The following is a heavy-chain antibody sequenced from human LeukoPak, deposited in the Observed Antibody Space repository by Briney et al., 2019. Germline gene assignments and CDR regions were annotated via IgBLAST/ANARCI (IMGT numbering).Heavy chain of an antibody. V-gene: IGHV4-31*03. D-gene: IGHD3-3*01. CDR1: GGSISSGGYY. CDR3: ARRIYDFRDWFDP. Sequence: SETLSLTCTVSGGSISSGGYYWSWIRQHPGKGLEWIGYIYYSGSTYYNPSLKSRVTISVDTSKNQFSLKLSSVTAADTAVYYWARRIYDFRDWFDPWGQGTLVTVSS. J-gene: IGHJ5*02. CDR2: IYYSGST.